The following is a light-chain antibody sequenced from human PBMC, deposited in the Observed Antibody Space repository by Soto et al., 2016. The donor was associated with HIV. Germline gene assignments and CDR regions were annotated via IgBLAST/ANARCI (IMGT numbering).Light chain of an antibody. CDR2: DND. CDR3: QVWDSSSDHVV. J-gene: IGLJ3*02. CDR1: NIGSKS. Sequence: SYELTQPPSVSVAPGQTAKITCGGNNIGSKSAHWYQQKPGQAPGLVVYDNDDRPSGIPERFSGSNSGNTATLTISRVEAGDEADYYCQVWDSSSDHVVFGGGTKVTVL. V-gene: IGLV3-21*02.